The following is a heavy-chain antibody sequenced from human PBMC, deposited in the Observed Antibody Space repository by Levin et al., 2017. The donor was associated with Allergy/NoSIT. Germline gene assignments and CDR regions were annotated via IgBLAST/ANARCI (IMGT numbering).Heavy chain of an antibody. Sequence: GGSLRLSCAASGFTFSNYAMSWVRQAPGKGLEWVSVISGSADRTYYADSVKGQFTISRDNSKNTLYLQMNSLRAEDTAVYYCARGQGVVIVGYGMDVWGQGTTVTVSS. J-gene: IGHJ6*02. D-gene: IGHD3-3*01. CDR3: ARGQGVVIVGYGMDV. V-gene: IGHV3-23*01. CDR2: ISGSADRT. CDR1: GFTFSNYA.